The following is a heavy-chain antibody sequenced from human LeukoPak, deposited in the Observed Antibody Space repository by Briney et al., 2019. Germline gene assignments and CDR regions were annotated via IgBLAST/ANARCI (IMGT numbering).Heavy chain of an antibody. D-gene: IGHD4-17*01. Sequence: SETLSLTCSVYGGSMNGGLDYWAWIRQSPGKGLEWIGSAFNSGSTSYNPSLKSRVTISVDTSKNQFSLKLTSVTAADTAVYYCARNATTVNHVYKYFDYWGQGALVTVSS. CDR2: AFNSGST. J-gene: IGHJ4*02. V-gene: IGHV4-39*01. CDR3: ARNATTVNHVYKYFDY. CDR1: GGSMNGGLDY.